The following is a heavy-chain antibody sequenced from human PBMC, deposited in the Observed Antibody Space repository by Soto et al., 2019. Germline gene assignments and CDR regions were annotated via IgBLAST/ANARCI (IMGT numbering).Heavy chain of an antibody. CDR2: IIPIFGTA. D-gene: IGHD2-15*01. CDR3: ASPPFGATVGVGWFDP. J-gene: IGHJ5*02. CDR1: GGTFSSYA. Sequence: QVQLVQSGAEVKKPGSSVKVSCKASGGTFSSYAISWVRQAPGQGLEWMGGIIPIFGTANYAQKFQGRVTITADKSTSTAYMELSSLRSEDTAVYYCASPPFGATVGVGWFDPWGQGTLVTVSS. V-gene: IGHV1-69*06.